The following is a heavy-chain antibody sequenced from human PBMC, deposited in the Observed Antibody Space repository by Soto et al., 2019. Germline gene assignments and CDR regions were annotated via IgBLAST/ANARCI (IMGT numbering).Heavy chain of an antibody. CDR3: ARGGGSYYYYGMDV. J-gene: IGHJ6*02. CDR2: IIPILGIA. D-gene: IGHD1-26*01. V-gene: IGHV1-69*02. CDR1: GGTFSSYT. Sequence: QVQLVQSGAEVKKPGSSVKVSCKASGGTFSSYTISWVRQAPGQGLEWMGRIIPILGIANYAQKIQGRVTITADKSTSTAYMELSSLRSEDTAVYYCARGGGSYYYYGMDVWGQGTTVTVSS.